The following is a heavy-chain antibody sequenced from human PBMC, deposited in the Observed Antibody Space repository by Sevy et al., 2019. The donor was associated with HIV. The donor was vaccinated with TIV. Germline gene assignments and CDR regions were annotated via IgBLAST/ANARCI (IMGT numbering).Heavy chain of an antibody. CDR1: GGTISRDG. Sequence: ASVKVSCKASGGTISRDGISWVRQAPGQGLEWMGGIISFFDMTNYAQKFQGRVTISADESTSTVYMELSSLRFEDTAVYYCARGGGSGWYYFDSWGRGTLVTVSS. CDR2: IISFFDMT. J-gene: IGHJ4*02. V-gene: IGHV1-69*13. CDR3: ARGGGSGWYYFDS. D-gene: IGHD6-19*01.